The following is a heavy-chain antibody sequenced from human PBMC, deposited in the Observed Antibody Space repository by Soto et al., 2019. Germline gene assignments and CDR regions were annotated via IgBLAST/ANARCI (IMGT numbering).Heavy chain of an antibody. J-gene: IGHJ4*02. V-gene: IGHV2-5*01. CDR3: AHSLSVVVPAAIHPHFDY. CDR2: IYWYDDK. CDR1: GFSLSTNGVG. D-gene: IGHD2-2*01. Sequence: QITLKESGPTLVKPTQTLTLTCTFSGFSLSTNGVGVGWIRQPPGKALEWLALIYWYDDKWYSPSLKSRLTIRKDTSKKRVVLTMTNTDPVDTATYYCAHSLSVVVPAAIHPHFDYWGQGTLVTVSS.